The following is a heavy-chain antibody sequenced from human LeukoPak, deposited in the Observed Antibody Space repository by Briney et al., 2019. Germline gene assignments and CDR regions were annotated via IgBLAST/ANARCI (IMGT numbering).Heavy chain of an antibody. J-gene: IGHJ5*02. CDR3: ARVRRDGYKKAWFDP. Sequence: GASVKVSCKASGYTFTSYYMHWVRQAPGQGLEWMGIINPSGGSTSYAQKFQGRVTMTRDTSTSTVYMELSSLRSEDTAVYYCARVRRDGYKKAWFDPWGQGTLVTVSS. CDR2: INPSGGST. CDR1: GYTFTSYY. D-gene: IGHD5-24*01. V-gene: IGHV1-46*01.